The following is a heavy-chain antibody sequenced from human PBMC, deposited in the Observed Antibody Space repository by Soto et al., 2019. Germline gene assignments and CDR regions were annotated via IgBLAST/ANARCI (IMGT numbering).Heavy chain of an antibody. D-gene: IGHD2-21*02. V-gene: IGHV4-61*08. CDR1: GGSISSGGYS. Sequence: SETLSLTCAVSGGSISSGGYSWSWIRQPPGKGLEWIGYIYYSGSTNYNPSLKSRVTISVDTSKNQFSLKLSSVTAADTAVYYCARHDYWFDPWGQGTLVTVSS. CDR3: ARHDYWFDP. CDR2: IYYSGST. J-gene: IGHJ5*02.